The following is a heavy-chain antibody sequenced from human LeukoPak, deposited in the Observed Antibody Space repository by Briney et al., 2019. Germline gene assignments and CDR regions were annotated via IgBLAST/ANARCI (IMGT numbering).Heavy chain of an antibody. CDR1: NGSISSYF. Sequence: SETLSLTCSVSNGSISSYFWNWVRLPPGKGLGWIGYIYYSGSTNYNPSLKSRVTISLDTSKNQFSLKVGSVTAADTAVYYCARGGMRYYDSGGHDYWGQGTLVTVSS. V-gene: IGHV4-59*01. CDR2: IYYSGST. J-gene: IGHJ4*02. D-gene: IGHD3-22*01. CDR3: ARGGMRYYDSGGHDY.